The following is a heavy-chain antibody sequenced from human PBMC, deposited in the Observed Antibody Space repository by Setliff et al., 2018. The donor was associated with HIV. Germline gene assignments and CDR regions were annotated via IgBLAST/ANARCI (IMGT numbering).Heavy chain of an antibody. D-gene: IGHD5-12*01. V-gene: IGHV1-3*01. CDR2: INGGNGNT. CDR1: GYTFTTYA. CDR3: ARGGGYDVVIYFDY. J-gene: IGHJ4*02. Sequence: ASVKVSCKTSGYTFTTYAIHWVRQAPGQRLEWMGWINGGNGNTRYSQTFQGRVTITRDTSASTAYMELSSLRSEDTAVYYCARGGGYDVVIYFDYWGQGTLVTVSS.